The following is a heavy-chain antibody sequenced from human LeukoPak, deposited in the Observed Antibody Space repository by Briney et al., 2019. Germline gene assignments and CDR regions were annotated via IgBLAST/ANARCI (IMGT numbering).Heavy chain of an antibody. D-gene: IGHD2-2*01. V-gene: IGHV3-21*06. J-gene: IGHJ5*02. CDR3: AALVIPAATSGGFDP. CDR1: GFTFSSYS. Sequence: GGSLRLSCAVSGFTFSSYSMNWVRQAPGKGLEWVSFISSGSNYIYCADSVKGRFTISRDNAKNSLYLQMNSLRAEDTAVYYCAALVIPAATSGGFDPWDQGTLVTVSS. CDR2: ISSGSNYI.